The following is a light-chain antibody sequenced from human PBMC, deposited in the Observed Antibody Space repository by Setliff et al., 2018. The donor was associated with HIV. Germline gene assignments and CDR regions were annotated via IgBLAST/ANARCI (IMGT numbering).Light chain of an antibody. CDR2: DGS. CDR1: SSAVRSYNL. J-gene: IGLJ1*01. V-gene: IGLV2-23*01. CDR3: CSYAGNSAYV. Sequence: QSALTQPASLSGSLGQSITISCTGTSSAVRSYNLVAWYQQHPGKAPKLMIYDGSQRPSGVSNRFSGSKSGNAASLTISGLQAEDEADYYCCSYAGNSAYVFGSGTKVTVL.